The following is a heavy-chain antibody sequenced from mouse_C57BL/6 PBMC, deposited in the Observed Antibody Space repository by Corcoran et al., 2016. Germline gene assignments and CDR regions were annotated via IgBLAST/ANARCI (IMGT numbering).Heavy chain of an antibody. V-gene: IGHV1-26*01. Sequence: EVQLQQSGPELVKPGASVKISCKASGYTFTDYYMNWVKQSHGKSLEWIGDINPNNGGTSYNQKFKGKATLTVDKSSSTAYMELRSLTSEDSAVYYCARWGYDGSSWYFDVWGTGTTVTVSS. CDR1: GYTFTDYY. CDR2: INPNNGGT. J-gene: IGHJ1*03. CDR3: ARWGYDGSSWYFDV. D-gene: IGHD1-1*01.